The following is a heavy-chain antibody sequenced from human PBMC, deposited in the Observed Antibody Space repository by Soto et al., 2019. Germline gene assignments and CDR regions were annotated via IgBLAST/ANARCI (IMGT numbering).Heavy chain of an antibody. CDR3: ARANRFHPYYYYAMDV. CDR1: EFTFSTYA. J-gene: IGHJ6*02. D-gene: IGHD3-10*01. Sequence: PGGSLRLSCAASEFTFSTYAMHWVRQAPGKGLEWVAVISYDANIKYYADSVKGRFTISRDNSKNTLYLQMNSLRAEDTAVYYCARANRFHPYYYYAMDVWGQGTTVTVSS. CDR2: ISYDANIK. V-gene: IGHV3-30-3*01.